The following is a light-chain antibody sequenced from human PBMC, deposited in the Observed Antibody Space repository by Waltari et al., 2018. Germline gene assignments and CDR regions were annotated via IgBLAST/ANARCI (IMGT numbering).Light chain of an antibody. Sequence: QSALTQPASVSGAPGQSITISCTGTSSAVGGYNDVSWYQHHPGQAPKLMIYDVSKRPSGFSHLFSGSKSGNTASLTISGLQSEDEADYCCCSYAGSGTLIFGGGTKLTVL. CDR3: CSYAGSGTLI. CDR1: SSAVGGYND. V-gene: IGLV2-23*02. J-gene: IGLJ2*01. CDR2: DVS.